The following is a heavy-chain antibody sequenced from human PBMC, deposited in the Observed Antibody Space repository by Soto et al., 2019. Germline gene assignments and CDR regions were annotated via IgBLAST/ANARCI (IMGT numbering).Heavy chain of an antibody. CDR3: VRTSHYGSGTWNFDF. D-gene: IGHD3-10*01. CDR2: TRNKANRYTT. J-gene: IGHJ4*02. CDR1: GFTLSDNY. V-gene: IGHV3-72*01. Sequence: GGSLRLSCAGSGFTLSDNYIDWVRQAPGKGLEWVGRTRNKANRYTTEYAASVKGRFTVSRDESMNSLHLQMNSLKTEDTAVYYCVRTSHYGSGTWNFDFRGQGTVVTVSS.